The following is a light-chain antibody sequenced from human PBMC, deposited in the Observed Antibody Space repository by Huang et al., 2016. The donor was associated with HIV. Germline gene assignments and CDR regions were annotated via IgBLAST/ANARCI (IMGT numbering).Light chain of an antibody. V-gene: IGKV1-5*03. CDR3: QQYNSYSPYT. CDR2: KAS. CDR1: QNIGTW. J-gene: IGKJ2*01. Sequence: DIQMTQSPSTLSASVGDRVTIPCRASQNIGTWLAWYQQKPGKAPKLLIDKASNLENGVPSRFSGSGSGTEFTLTISSLQPDDFATYYCQQYNSYSPYTFGQGTKLEIK.